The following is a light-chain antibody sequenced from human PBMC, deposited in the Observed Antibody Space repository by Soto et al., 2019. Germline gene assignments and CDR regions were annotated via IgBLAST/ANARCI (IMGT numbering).Light chain of an antibody. Sequence: QSALTQPASVSGSPGQSITISCTGTSSDIGAYNYVSWYQQHPCKSTKLLIYDVNYRTSGVSNRLSGSKSGNTASLPISGLQAEDEADYYCSSYAISSAYVFGTGTKLTVL. V-gene: IGLV2-14*01. J-gene: IGLJ1*01. CDR3: SSYAISSAYV. CDR2: DVN. CDR1: SSDIGAYNY.